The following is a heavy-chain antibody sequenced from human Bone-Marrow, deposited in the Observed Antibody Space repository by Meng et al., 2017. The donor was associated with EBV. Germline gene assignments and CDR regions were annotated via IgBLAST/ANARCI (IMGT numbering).Heavy chain of an antibody. J-gene: IGHJ4*02. D-gene: IGHD3-10*01. Sequence: QVQLVQFGAEVKKPGASVKVSCKAPGYTFTSYAMHWVRQAPGQRLEWMGWINAGNGNTKYSQKFQGRVTITRDTSASTAYMELSSLRSEDTAVYYCARAVVYNGWMQRLTYYFDYWGQGTLVTVSS. V-gene: IGHV1-3*01. CDR2: INAGNGNT. CDR1: GYTFTSYA. CDR3: ARAVVYNGWMQRLTYYFDY.